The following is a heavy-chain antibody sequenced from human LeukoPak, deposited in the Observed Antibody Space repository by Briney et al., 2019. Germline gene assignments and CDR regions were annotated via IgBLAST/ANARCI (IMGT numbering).Heavy chain of an antibody. CDR1: GFTFSSYS. Sequence: GGSLRLSCAASGFTFSSYSMNWVRQAPGKGLEWVSSISSSSSYIYYAGSVKGRFTISRDNAKNSLYLQMNSLRAEDTAVYYCARSRLWGEGTLVTVSS. D-gene: IGHD1-1*01. J-gene: IGHJ4*01. CDR3: ARSRL. V-gene: IGHV3-21*01. CDR2: ISSSSSYI.